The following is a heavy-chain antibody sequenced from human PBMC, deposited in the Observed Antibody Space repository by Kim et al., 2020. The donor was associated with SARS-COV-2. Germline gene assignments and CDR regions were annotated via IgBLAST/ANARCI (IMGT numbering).Heavy chain of an antibody. CDR3: ARGYCSSTSCPSQDYYYGMDV. Sequence: ASVKVSCKASGYTFTSYAMHWVRQAPGQRLEWMGWINAGNGNTKYSQKFQGRVTITRDTSASTAYMELSSLRSEDTAVYYCARGYCSSTSCPSQDYYYGMDVWGQGTTVTVSS. CDR2: INAGNGNT. CDR1: GYTFTSYA. D-gene: IGHD2-2*01. J-gene: IGHJ6*02. V-gene: IGHV1-3*01.